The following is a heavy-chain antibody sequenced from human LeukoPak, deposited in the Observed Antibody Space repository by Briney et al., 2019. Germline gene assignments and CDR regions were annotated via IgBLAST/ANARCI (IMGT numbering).Heavy chain of an antibody. CDR1: GFTFNIYA. CDR2: INHSGST. J-gene: IGHJ4*02. V-gene: IGHV4-34*01. CDR3: AREGYYGSGRLTDY. Sequence: LRLSCAASGFTFNIYAMSWVRQPPGKGLEWIGEINHSGSTNYNPSLKSRVTISVDTSKNQFSLKLSSVTAADTAVYYCAREGYYGSGRLTDYWGQGTLVTVSS. D-gene: IGHD3-10*01.